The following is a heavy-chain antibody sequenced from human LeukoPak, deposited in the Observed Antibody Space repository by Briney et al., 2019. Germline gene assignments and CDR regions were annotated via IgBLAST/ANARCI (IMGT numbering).Heavy chain of an antibody. CDR2: INPNSGGT. V-gene: IGHV1-2*02. CDR3: ARDRKVREVIISNNWFDP. J-gene: IGHJ5*02. CDR1: GYTFTGYY. Sequence: GASVKVSCKASGYTFTGYYMHWVRQAPGQGLEWMGWINPNSGGTNYAQKFQGRVTMTRDTSISTAYMELSRLRSDDTAVYYCARDRKVREVIISNNWFDPWGQGTLVTVSS. D-gene: IGHD3-10*01.